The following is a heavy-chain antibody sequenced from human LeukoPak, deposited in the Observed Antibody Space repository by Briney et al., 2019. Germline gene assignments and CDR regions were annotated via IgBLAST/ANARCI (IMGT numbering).Heavy chain of an antibody. CDR2: IFYSGST. D-gene: IGHD6-13*01. CDR3: ARVNRYCNDY. CDR1: GVSISRYY. J-gene: IGHJ4*02. V-gene: IGHV4-59*01. Sequence: PSETLSLTCTVSGVSISRYYWSWTRQSPGKGLEWIGNIFYSGSTNYNPSFKSRVTISLDTSKNQFSLNLSSVTAADTAVYYCARVNRYCNDYWGQGTLVTVSS.